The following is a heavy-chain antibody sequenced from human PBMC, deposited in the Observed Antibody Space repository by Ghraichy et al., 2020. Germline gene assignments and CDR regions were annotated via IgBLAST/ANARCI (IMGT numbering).Heavy chain of an antibody. J-gene: IGHJ4*02. CDR1: GGSISSSSYY. CDR2: IYYSGST. Sequence: TLSLTCTVSGGSISSSSYYWGWIRQPPGKGLEWIGSIYYSGSTYYNPSLKSRVTISVDTSKNQFSLKLSSVTAADTAVYYCASSRYGGYETYYFDYWGQGTLVTVSS. V-gene: IGHV4-39*01. CDR3: ASSRYGGYETYYFDY. D-gene: IGHD5-12*01.